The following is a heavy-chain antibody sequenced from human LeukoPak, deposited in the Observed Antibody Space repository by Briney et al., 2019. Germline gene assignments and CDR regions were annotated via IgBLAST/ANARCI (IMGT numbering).Heavy chain of an antibody. CDR1: GFTFSNYA. V-gene: IGHV3-23*01. CDR3: ETVWFRRFDY. CDR2: VSGSSGST. D-gene: IGHD3-16*01. J-gene: IGHJ4*02. Sequence: GGSLRLSCTASGFTFSNYAMSWVRQAPGKGLEWVSAVSGSSGSTYYADSVKGRFTISRDNSKNKLYLQMNSLRAEDTAVYYCETVWFRRFDYWGQGILVTVSS.